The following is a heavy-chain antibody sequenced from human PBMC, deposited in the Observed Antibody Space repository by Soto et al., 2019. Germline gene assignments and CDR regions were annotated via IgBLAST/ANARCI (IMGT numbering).Heavy chain of an antibody. CDR1: GGSFSGYY. V-gene: IGHV4-34*01. D-gene: IGHD3-10*01. CDR3: ARESYGSRYYGMDV. CDR2: INHSGST. Sequence: SETLSLTCAVYGGSFSGYYWSWIRQPPGKGLEWIGEINHSGSTNYNPSLKSRVTISVDTSKNQFSLKLSSVTAADTAVYYCARESYGSRYYGMDVWVQGTTVTVSS. J-gene: IGHJ6*02.